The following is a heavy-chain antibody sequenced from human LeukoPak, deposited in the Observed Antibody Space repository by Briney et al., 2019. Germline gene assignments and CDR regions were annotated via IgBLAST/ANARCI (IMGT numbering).Heavy chain of an antibody. CDR2: ISDDGSRK. D-gene: IGHD6-13*01. CDR1: GFTFSSYA. Sequence: GGSLRLSCAASGFTFSSYAMHWVRQAPGKGLEWVAVISDDGSRKYYADSVKGRFTISRDNSKNTLYLQMNSLRAEDTAVYYCARAGGPAGSIAAAGTNYWGQGTLVTVSS. V-gene: IGHV3-30-3*01. J-gene: IGHJ4*02. CDR3: ARAGGPAGSIAAAGTNY.